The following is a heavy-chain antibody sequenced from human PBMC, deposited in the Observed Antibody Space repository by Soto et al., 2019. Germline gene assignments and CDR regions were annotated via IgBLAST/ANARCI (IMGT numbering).Heavy chain of an antibody. CDR3: SILRDSGPYSTHFGMDA. D-gene: IGHD3-10*01. CDR1: AGIIRRSSYF. CDR2: IYYSGST. J-gene: IGHJ6*02. Sequence: PEKLRDTNSVSAGIIRRSSYFVGWIRQPPGKGLEWIGSIYYSGSTYYNPSLKSRVTISVDTSKNQFSLKLSSVTAADTAVYYCSILRDSGPYSTHFGMDALCQSTTVT. V-gene: IGHV4-39*01.